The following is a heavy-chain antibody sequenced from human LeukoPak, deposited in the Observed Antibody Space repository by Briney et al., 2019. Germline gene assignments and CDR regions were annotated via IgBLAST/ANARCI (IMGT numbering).Heavy chain of an antibody. J-gene: IGHJ2*01. CDR3: ARRVLYSGSYPYQVVGYFDL. CDR2: IYYSGST. V-gene: IGHV4-39*01. Sequence: SETLSLTCTVSGGSISSGGYYWGWIRQPPGKGLEWIGSIYYSGSTYYNPSLKSRVTISVDTSKNQFSLKLSSVTAADTAVYYCARRVLYSGSYPYQVVGYFDLWGRGTLVTVS. CDR1: GGSISSGGYY. D-gene: IGHD1-26*01.